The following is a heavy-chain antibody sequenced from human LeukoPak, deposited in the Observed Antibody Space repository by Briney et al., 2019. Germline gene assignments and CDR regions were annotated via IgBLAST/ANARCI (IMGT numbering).Heavy chain of an antibody. CDR3: ARDYDFLTGYYTFDY. V-gene: IGHV1-3*01. CDR2: INAGNGNT. Sequence: ASVKVSCKASGYTFTSYAMHWVRQAPGQRLEWMGWINAGNGNTKYSQKFQGRVTITRDTSASTAYMELSSLRSEDTAVYYCARDYDFLTGYYTFDYWGQGTLVTVSS. J-gene: IGHJ4*02. CDR1: GYTFTSYA. D-gene: IGHD3-9*01.